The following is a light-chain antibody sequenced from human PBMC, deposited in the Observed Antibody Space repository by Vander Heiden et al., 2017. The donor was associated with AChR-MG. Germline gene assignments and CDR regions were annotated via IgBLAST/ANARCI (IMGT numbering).Light chain of an antibody. CDR3: QVWHLGDV. CDR2: DNT. V-gene: IGLV3-21*02. Sequence: SYILAQPPSVSVAPGQTATITCGGDNLGSKSVHWYQQRPGQAPVIVVYDNTERPSGIPERFSGSNSGTTETLSISKVEAGDGSYYYCQVWHLGDVFGGGTTLTVL. CDR1: NLGSKS. J-gene: IGLJ2*01.